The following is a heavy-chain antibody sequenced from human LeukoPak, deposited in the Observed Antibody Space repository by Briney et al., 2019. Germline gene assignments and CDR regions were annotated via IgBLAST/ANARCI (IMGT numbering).Heavy chain of an antibody. Sequence: GASVKVSCKASGFTFTISAVRWVRHARGQRLEWIGWIVVCSGNTNYAQKFQERVTITTDMSTSTAYMELSSLRSENTAVYYCAAAFGRWSAGTFDYWGQGTLVTVSS. CDR3: AAAFGRWSAGTFDY. D-gene: IGHD3-10*01. CDR1: GFTFTISA. CDR2: IVVCSGNT. J-gene: IGHJ4*02. V-gene: IGHV1-58*01.